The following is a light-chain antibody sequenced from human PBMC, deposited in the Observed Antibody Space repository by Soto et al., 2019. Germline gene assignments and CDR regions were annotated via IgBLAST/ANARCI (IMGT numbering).Light chain of an antibody. CDR1: SSDVGGYNY. CDR3: CSYAGSYTEV. CDR2: DVS. J-gene: IGLJ1*01. V-gene: IGLV2-11*01. Sequence: QSALTQPRSVSGSPGQSVTISCTGTSSDVGGYNYASWYQQHPGKAPKLMIYDVSKRPSGVPDRFSGSKSGNTASLTISGLQAEDEADYYCCSYAGSYTEVFGTGTKVTVL.